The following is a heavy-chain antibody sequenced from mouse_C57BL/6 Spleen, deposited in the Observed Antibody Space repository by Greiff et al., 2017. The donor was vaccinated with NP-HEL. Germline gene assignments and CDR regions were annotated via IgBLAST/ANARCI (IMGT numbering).Heavy chain of an antibody. V-gene: IGHV1-80*01. CDR1: GYAFSSYW. D-gene: IGHD1-1*01. J-gene: IGHJ4*01. CDR3: ERSSDDGRIYSMDY. CDR2: IYPGDGDT. Sequence: VQLQQSGAELVKPGASVKISCKASGYAFSSYWMNWVKQRTGKGLEWIGQIYPGDGDTNYNGKFKGKATLTADKSSSTAYMQLSSLTSEDSAVYFCERSSDDGRIYSMDYWGQGTSVTVSA.